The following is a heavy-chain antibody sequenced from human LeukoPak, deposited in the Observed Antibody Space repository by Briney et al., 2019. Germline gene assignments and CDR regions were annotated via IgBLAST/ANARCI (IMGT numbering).Heavy chain of an antibody. CDR1: GFTFSSYG. J-gene: IGHJ4*02. D-gene: IGHD3-10*01. CDR3: AKANYYGSGSYWEKFDY. CDR2: ISYDGSNK. V-gene: IGHV3-30*18. Sequence: PGGSLRLSCAASGFTFSSYGMHWVRQAPGKGLEWVAVISYDGSNKYYADSVKGRFTISRDNSKNTLYLQLNSLRTEDTAVYYCAKANYYGSGSYWEKFDYWGQGTLVTVSS.